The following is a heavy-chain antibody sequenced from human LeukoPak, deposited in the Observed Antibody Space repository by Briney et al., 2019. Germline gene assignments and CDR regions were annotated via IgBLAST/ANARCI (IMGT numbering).Heavy chain of an antibody. D-gene: IGHD2-8*01. Sequence: PGGSLRLSCAASGFSFSTYNMNWVRQAPGQRLEWVSSITSGSSYIYYADSVKGRFTISRDNAKSSLYLQMDSLRAEDTAVYYCARALIGYYFDYWGQGTLVTVSS. CDR3: ARALIGYYFDY. J-gene: IGHJ4*02. V-gene: IGHV3-21*01. CDR1: GFSFSTYN. CDR2: ITSGSSYI.